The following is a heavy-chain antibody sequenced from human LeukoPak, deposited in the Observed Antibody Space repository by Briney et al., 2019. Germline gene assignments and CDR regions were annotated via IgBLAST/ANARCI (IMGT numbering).Heavy chain of an antibody. Sequence: GGSLRLSCAASGFTFSTYSMNWVRQAPGKGLEWVSYIGSGGSTIYYADSVKGRFTVSRDNAKNTLYLQMNSLRAEDTAVYYCARVPMIVVVSYFDYWGQGTLVTVSS. CDR3: ARVPMIVVVSYFDY. CDR2: IGSGGSTI. CDR1: GFTFSTYS. V-gene: IGHV3-48*01. J-gene: IGHJ4*02. D-gene: IGHD3-22*01.